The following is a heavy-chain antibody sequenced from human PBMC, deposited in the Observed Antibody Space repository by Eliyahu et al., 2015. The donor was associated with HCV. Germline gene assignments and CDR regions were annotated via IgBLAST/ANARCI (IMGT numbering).Heavy chain of an antibody. V-gene: IGHV3-7*03. CDR2: IEHHGSQI. CDR1: GFTFTSYW. J-gene: IGHJ6*02. D-gene: IGHD1-26*01. CDR3: ARIVPSRTPSGMDV. Sequence: EVQLVESGGGLVLPGGSLRLSCAAXGFTFTSYWMTWVRQVPGKGLEWVANIEHHGSQIYYLDSVKGRFTISRDNAKTSLYLQMNSLRADDTAVYYCARIVPSRTPSGMDVWGQGTTVTVSS.